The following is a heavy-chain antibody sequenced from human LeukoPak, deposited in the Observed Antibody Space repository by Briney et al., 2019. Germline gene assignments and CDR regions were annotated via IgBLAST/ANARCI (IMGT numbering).Heavy chain of an antibody. CDR2: IYHSGIT. J-gene: IGHJ3*02. V-gene: IGHV4-59*08. Sequence: SETLSLTCTVSGGSISSYYWSWIRQPPGKGLEWIGYIYHSGITYYNPSLKSRVTISGDTSKNQISLKLSSVTAADTAVYYCARPVGYCSSASCYIRWNVFDIWGQGTMVTVSS. D-gene: IGHD2-2*02. CDR1: GGSISSYY. CDR3: ARPVGYCSSASCYIRWNVFDI.